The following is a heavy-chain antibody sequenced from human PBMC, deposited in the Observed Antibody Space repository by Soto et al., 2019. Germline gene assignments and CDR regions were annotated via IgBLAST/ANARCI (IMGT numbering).Heavy chain of an antibody. CDR2: VYNSGST. CDR3: ARYRREAVAGYTLDN. CDR1: GGSISSNY. J-gene: IGHJ4*02. V-gene: IGHV4-59*01. Sequence: SEILSLTCTVSGGSISSNYWTWIRQPPGKGLEWIGYVYNSGSTNYNPSLKSRVTISEDTSKSQFSLKVNSMTAADTAVYYCARYRREAVAGYTLDNWGQGILVTVSS. D-gene: IGHD6-13*01.